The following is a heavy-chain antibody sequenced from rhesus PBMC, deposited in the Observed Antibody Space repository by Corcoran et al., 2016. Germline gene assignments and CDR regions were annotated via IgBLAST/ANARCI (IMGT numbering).Heavy chain of an antibody. CDR1: GGFLSDVYF. CDR2: NYGGVGST. V-gene: IGHV4S7*01. J-gene: IGHJ5-1*01. Sequence: QVQLQESGPGLVKPSETLSLTCIVSGGFLSDVYFWNWVRQPPGKGREWLGNNYGGVGSTVYNPSRKSRLTIAKDTSKNQFCLKPNSVTAADTAFYFGAREHEVWGPGVLVTVSP. CDR3: AREHEV.